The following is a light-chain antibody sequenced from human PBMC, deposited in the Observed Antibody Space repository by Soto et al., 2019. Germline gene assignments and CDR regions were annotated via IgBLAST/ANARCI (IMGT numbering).Light chain of an antibody. CDR1: ALPNQY. V-gene: IGLV3-25*02. Sequence: SYELTQPPSVSVSPGQTARITCSGDALPNQYVYWYQQKPGQAPILLIYKDTERPSGIPERFSGSTSGTTVTLTISGVQAEDEADYYCQSSDSSRSYYVFGTGTKVTVL. J-gene: IGLJ1*01. CDR2: KDT. CDR3: QSSDSSRSYYV.